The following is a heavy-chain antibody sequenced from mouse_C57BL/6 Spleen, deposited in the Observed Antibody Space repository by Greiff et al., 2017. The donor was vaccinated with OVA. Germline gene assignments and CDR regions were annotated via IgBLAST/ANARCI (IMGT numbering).Heavy chain of an antibody. V-gene: IGHV1-74*01. CDR1: GYTFTSYW. CDR3: AIEGSSYDYAMDY. D-gene: IGHD1-1*01. CDR2: IHPSDSDT. J-gene: IGHJ4*01. Sequence: QVQLQQPGAELVKPGASVKVSCKASGYTFTSYWMHWVKQRPGQGLEWIGRIHPSDSDTNYNQKLKGKATLTVDKSSSTAYMQLSSLTSKDSAVYYCAIEGSSYDYAMDYWGQGTSVTVSS.